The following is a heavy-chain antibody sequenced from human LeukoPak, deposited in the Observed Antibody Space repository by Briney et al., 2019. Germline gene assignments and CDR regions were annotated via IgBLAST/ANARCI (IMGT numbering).Heavy chain of an antibody. V-gene: IGHV3-30*03. Sequence: GGSLRLSCAASGFTFSSYGMHWVRQAPGKGLEWVAVISYDGSNKYYADSVKGRFTISRDDAKNTLYLQMNSLRAEDTAVYYCARVERSSGCLDYWGQGTLVTVPS. CDR3: ARVERSSGCLDY. D-gene: IGHD6-19*01. CDR2: ISYDGSNK. CDR1: GFTFSSYG. J-gene: IGHJ4*02.